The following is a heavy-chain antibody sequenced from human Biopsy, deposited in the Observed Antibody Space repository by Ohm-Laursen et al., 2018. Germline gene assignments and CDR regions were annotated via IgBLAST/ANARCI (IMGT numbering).Heavy chain of an antibody. V-gene: IGHV1-69*04. CDR2: ISPISDTA. J-gene: IGHJ5*01. D-gene: IGHD2/OR15-2a*01. CDR1: GATFSSIG. CDR3: ARTFGESFYGLSCDP. Sequence: ASVKVSCKASGATFSSIGITWVRLVPGQGLEWMGRISPISDTAHYAQKFQGRVTISADKSTGTAFMELSSLRSEDTAVYYCARTFGESFYGLSCDPWGQGSLVTVSS.